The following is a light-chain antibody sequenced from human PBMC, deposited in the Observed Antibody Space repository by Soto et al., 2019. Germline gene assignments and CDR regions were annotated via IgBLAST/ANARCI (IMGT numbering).Light chain of an antibody. CDR2: DDN. CDR3: QVWHISSDHWV. Sequence: SYELTQPPSVSVAPGQTARISCGGNNIGSKSVHWYQQKAGQAPVLVVYDDNDRPSGIPERFSSSNSGNTATLTISRVEAGDEADYYCQVWHISSDHWVFGGGTKLTVL. J-gene: IGLJ3*02. CDR1: NIGSKS. V-gene: IGLV3-21*02.